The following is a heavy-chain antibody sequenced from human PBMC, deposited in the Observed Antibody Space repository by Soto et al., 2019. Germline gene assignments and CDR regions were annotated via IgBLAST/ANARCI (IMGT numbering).Heavy chain of an antibody. D-gene: IGHD3-3*01. J-gene: IGHJ4*02. V-gene: IGHV3-30-3*01. Sequence: QVQLVESGGRVVQPGRSLRLSCAASGFIFNRYAIHWVRQTPGKGLEWVAVISKDGSVQYYADSVRGRFIISRDKSKDTVYLDMNSLRAEDTAVFYCARSRSGAVPDSFGYWGQGTLVTVSS. CDR1: GFIFNRYA. CDR3: ARSRSGAVPDSFGY. CDR2: ISKDGSVQ.